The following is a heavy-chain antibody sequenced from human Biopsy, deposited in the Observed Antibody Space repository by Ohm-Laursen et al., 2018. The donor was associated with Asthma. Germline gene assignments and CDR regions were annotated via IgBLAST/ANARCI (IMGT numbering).Heavy chain of an antibody. CDR2: IYYSGST. Sequence: TLSLTCTVSYGSTTSGGYYWTWIRQHPGKGLEWIGFIYYSGSTYYNPSLKSRVSISIDTSKNQFSLKLSSVTAADTAVYYCARGYSGSDRIVYYYSGLEVWGQGTTVTVSS. D-gene: IGHD5-12*01. CDR3: ARGYSGSDRIVYYYSGLEV. CDR1: YGSTTSGGYY. V-gene: IGHV4-31*03. J-gene: IGHJ6*02.